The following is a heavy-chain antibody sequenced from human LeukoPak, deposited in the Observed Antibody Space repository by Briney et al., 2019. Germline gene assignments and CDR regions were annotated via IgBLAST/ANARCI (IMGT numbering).Heavy chain of an antibody. CDR3: ARIQSDSYGRYYFDY. CDR1: GFSLSTSGMR. Sequence: SGPTLVDPPETLTLTRTFSGFSLSTSGMRVSWIRQPPGKALEWLAPIDWDDDKYYSTSLKTRLTISKDTSKNQVVLTMTNMDPVDTATYYCARIQSDSYGRYYFDYWGQGTLVTVSS. D-gene: IGHD5-18*01. CDR2: IDWDDDK. J-gene: IGHJ4*02. V-gene: IGHV2-70*01.